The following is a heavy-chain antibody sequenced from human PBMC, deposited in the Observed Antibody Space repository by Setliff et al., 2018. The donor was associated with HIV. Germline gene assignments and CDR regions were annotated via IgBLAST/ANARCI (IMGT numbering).Heavy chain of an antibody. V-gene: IGHV4-39*07. CDR1: GGSITTTNYS. Sequence: SETLSLTCTVSGGSITTTNYSWGWVRQSPGKGLEWIGVIYCRGSAYYNLSLQSRVTLSVDTSKNSFSLHLTSVTAADTAVYFCARARGPPLPVLDFWGPGTLVTVSS. J-gene: IGHJ4*02. D-gene: IGHD3-10*01. CDR2: IYCRGSA. CDR3: ARARGPPLPVLDF.